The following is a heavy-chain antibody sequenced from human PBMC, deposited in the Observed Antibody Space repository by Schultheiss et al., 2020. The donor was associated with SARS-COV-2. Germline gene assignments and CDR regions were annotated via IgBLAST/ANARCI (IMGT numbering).Heavy chain of an antibody. D-gene: IGHD1-26*01. V-gene: IGHV3-48*01. CDR1: GFTFSSYS. J-gene: IGHJ4*02. Sequence: GESLKISCAASGFTFSSYSMNWVRQAPGKGLEWVSYISSSSSTIYYADSVKGRFTISRDNAKNSLYLQMNSLRAEDTAVYYCARVSEASYSGSYHLDYWGQGTLVTVSS. CDR2: ISSSSSTI. CDR3: ARVSEASYSGSYHLDY.